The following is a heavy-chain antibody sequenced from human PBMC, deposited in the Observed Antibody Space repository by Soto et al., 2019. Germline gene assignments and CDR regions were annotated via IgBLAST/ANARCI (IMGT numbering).Heavy chain of an antibody. CDR1: GGSFSGYY. CDR2: INHSGST. J-gene: IGHJ5*02. Sequence: SETLSLTCAVYGGSFSGYYWSWIRQPPGKGLEWIGEINHSGSTNYNPSLKSRVTISVDTSKNQFSLKLSSVTAADTAVYYCARFLAPNAVFGVTQTGFDPWGQGTLVTVSS. V-gene: IGHV4-34*01. CDR3: ARFLAPNAVFGVTQTGFDP. D-gene: IGHD3-3*01.